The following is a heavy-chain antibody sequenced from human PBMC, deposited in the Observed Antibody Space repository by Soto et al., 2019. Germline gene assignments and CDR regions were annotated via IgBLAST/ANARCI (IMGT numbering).Heavy chain of an antibody. CDR1: GGSISSSSYY. D-gene: IGHD6-19*01. J-gene: IGHJ4*02. V-gene: IGHV4-39*02. CDR2: IYYSGST. Sequence: SETLSLTCTVSGGSISSSSYYWGWIRQPPGKGMEWIGSIYYSGSTYYNPSLKSRVTISVDTSKTQFSLKLSSVTAADTAVYYCAREDTVAGLPYYWGQGTLVTVSS. CDR3: AREDTVAGLPYY.